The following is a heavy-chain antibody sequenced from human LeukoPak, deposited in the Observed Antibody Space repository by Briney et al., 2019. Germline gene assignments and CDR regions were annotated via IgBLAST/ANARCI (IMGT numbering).Heavy chain of an antibody. CDR1: GGSFSGYY. J-gene: IGHJ6*03. CDR3: ARDSSSSGYYYYYMDV. D-gene: IGHD6-13*01. V-gene: IGHV4-34*01. CDR2: INHSGST. Sequence: SETLSLTCAVYGGSFSGYYWSWIRQPPGKGLEWIGEINHSGSTNYNPSLKSRVTILVDTSKNQFSLKLSSVTAADTAVYYCARDSSSSGYYYYYMDVWGKGTTVTVSS.